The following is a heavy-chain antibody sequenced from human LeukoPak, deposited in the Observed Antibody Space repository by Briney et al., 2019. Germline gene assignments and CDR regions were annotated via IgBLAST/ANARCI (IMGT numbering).Heavy chain of an antibody. CDR3: ARGGSGWYTNTFDI. CDR2: IYYSGST. D-gene: IGHD6-19*01. V-gene: IGHV4-59*01. J-gene: IGHJ3*02. Sequence: SETLSLTCTVSGGSISSYYWSWIRQPPGKGLEWIGYIYYSGSTNYNPSLKSRVTISVDTSKNQFSLKLGSVTAADTAVYYCARGGSGWYTNTFDIWGQGTMVTVSS. CDR1: GGSISSYY.